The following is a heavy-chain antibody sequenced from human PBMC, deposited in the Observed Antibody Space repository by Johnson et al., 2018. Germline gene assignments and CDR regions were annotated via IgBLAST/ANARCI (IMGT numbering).Heavy chain of an antibody. CDR1: GFTVTSNY. J-gene: IGHJ6*03. V-gene: IGHV3-53*02. CDR3: AKQRSYDCWSGMDG. Sequence: EVQLVETGGGLIQPGGSLRLSCAASGFTVTSNYMSWVRQAPGKGLEWVSVIYSGGGTDYAGSVKGRFTISRDITKNTVYLQINRLRVDATAGYDCAKQRSYDCWSGMDGGGKGTTVPVSS. D-gene: IGHD3-3*01. CDR2: IYSGGGT.